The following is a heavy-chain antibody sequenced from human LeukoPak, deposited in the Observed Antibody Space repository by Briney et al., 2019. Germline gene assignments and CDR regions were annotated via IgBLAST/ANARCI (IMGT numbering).Heavy chain of an antibody. CDR2: INHSGST. J-gene: IGHJ4*02. CDR3: ARSEPGTYYDFWSGSGRFDY. Sequence: SETLSLTCAVYVGSFSGYYWSWIRQPPGKGLEWIGEINHSGSTNYNSSLKSRVTISVDTSKNQFSLKLSSVTAADTAVYYCARSEPGTYYDFWSGSGRFDYWGQGTLVTVSS. V-gene: IGHV4-34*01. CDR1: VGSFSGYY. D-gene: IGHD3-3*01.